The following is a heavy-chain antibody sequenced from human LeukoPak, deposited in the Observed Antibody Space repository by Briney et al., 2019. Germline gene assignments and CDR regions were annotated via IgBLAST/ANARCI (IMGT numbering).Heavy chain of an antibody. CDR3: AKDTRQFAPDYYYYMDV. D-gene: IGHD2-21*01. CDR2: ISSSGSTI. V-gene: IGHV3-11*01. J-gene: IGHJ6*03. Sequence: GRTLRLSCAASGFTPRDYYISWSRQAPGKGLEWVLYISSSGSTIYYTDPVKGGFPFSRDHSKNTLYLQMNSLRAEDTALYYCAKDTRQFAPDYYYYMDVWGKGTTVTVSS. CDR1: GFTPRDYY.